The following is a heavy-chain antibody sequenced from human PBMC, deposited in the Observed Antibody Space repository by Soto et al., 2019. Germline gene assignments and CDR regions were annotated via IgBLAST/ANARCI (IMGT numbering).Heavy chain of an antibody. CDR3: ARLIGNSWFPG. D-gene: IGHD6-13*01. J-gene: IGHJ4*02. Sequence: PSQTLSLTCAISGDSVSSNSVTWDWIRHSPSRGLEWLGRTYYRSKWYNDYAVSVRSRITINPDTSKNQFSLQLNSVTPDDTAVYYCARLIGNSWFPGWGQGTLVTVSS. V-gene: IGHV6-1*01. CDR1: GDSVSSNSVT. CDR2: TYYRSKWYN.